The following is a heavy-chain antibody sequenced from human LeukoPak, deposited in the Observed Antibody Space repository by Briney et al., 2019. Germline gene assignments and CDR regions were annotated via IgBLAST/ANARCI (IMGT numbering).Heavy chain of an antibody. D-gene: IGHD3-10*01. CDR3: ARRWFGELYAFDI. V-gene: IGHV4-59*08. CDR2: IYHSGST. J-gene: IGHJ3*02. CDR1: GGSISSYY. Sequence: PSETLSLTCTVSGGSISSYYWSWIRQPPGKGLEWIGYIYHSGSTNYNPSLKSRVTISVDTSKNQFSLKLSSVTAADTAVYYCARRWFGELYAFDIWGQGTMVTVSS.